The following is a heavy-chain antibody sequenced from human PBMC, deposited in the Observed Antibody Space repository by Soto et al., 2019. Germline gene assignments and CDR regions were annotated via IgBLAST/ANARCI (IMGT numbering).Heavy chain of an antibody. CDR2: MNPNSGNT. CDR1: GYTFTSYD. V-gene: IGHV1-8*01. Sequence: GASVKVSCKASGYTFTSYDINCVRQATGQGLEWMGWMNPNSGNTGYAQKFQGRVTMTRNTSISTAYMELSSLRSEDTAVYYCARSGASSGSYCDYWGQGTLVTVSS. CDR3: ARSGASSGSYCDY. J-gene: IGHJ4*02. D-gene: IGHD3-10*01.